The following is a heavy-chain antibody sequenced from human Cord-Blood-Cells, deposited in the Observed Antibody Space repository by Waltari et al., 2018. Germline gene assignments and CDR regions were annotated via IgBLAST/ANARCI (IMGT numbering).Heavy chain of an antibody. CDR2: INHSGST. CDR3: ASGVVVVPAATSRSWYFDL. D-gene: IGHD2-2*01. V-gene: IGHV4-34*01. Sequence: QVQLQPWGAGLLKPSETLSLTCAVYGGAFSGYYWRWTRHPPGKGLKWIGEINHSGSTNYNPSLKSRVTISVDTSKNQFSLKLSSVTAADTAVYYCASGVVVVPAATSRSWYFDLWGRGTLVTVSS. CDR1: GGAFSGYY. J-gene: IGHJ2*01.